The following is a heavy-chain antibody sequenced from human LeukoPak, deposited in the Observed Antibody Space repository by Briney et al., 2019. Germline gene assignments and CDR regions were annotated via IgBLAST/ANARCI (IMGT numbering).Heavy chain of an antibody. CDR2: FSSSSTYI. J-gene: IGHJ4*02. CDR1: GLTSRDYS. V-gene: IGHV3-21*04. Sequence: PGGSLRLSCAASGLTSRDYSMNWVRKAPGKGLEWVASFSSSSTYIYYTDSGKGRFTISRDNAKNSLYLQMNSLRAEDTDLYYCAREGYSSSSSDYWGQGTLVTVSS. CDR3: AREGYSSSSSDY. D-gene: IGHD6-6*01.